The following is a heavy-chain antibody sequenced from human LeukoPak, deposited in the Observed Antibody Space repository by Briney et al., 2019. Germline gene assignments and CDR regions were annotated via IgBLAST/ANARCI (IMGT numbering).Heavy chain of an antibody. CDR3: ARNSGNTNYYYGRNS. Sequence: SETLSLTCTVSGDSISSYYWSWIRQSPGKGLEWIGYMYYSGSTNYNPSLKSRVTISVDTSKSHFSLKLTSVTAADTAVYYCARNSGNTNYYYGRNSWGKGTTVT. CDR1: GDSISSYY. J-gene: IGHJ6*04. D-gene: IGHD1-26*01. V-gene: IGHV4-59*08. CDR2: MYYSGST.